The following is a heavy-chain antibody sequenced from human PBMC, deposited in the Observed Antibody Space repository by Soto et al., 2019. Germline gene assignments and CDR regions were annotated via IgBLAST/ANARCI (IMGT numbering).Heavy chain of an antibody. CDR3: AHSYGAGRPLVAFDL. CDR1: GFSLSTSGVG. Sequence: QITLKESGPTLVKPTQTLTLTCTFSGFSLSTSGVGVGWIRQPPGKALEWLALIYWNDDKRYSPSLKSRLTIPKDTSKNQVVLTMTNMDPVDTATYYCAHSYGAGRPLVAFDLWGQGTMVTVSS. CDR2: IYWNDDK. D-gene: IGHD3-10*01. J-gene: IGHJ3*01. V-gene: IGHV2-5*01.